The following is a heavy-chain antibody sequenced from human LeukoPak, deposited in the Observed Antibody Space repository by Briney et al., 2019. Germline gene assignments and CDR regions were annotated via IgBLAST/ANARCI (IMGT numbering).Heavy chain of an antibody. CDR2: VYYSGRT. V-gene: IGHV4-59*02. CDR3: ARGSIAAPGDFDY. J-gene: IGHJ4*02. D-gene: IGHD6-13*01. CDR1: GASVRCYY. Sequence: PSETLSLNCTVYGASVRCYYWNWNRQPPGQTLEWIGYVYYSGRTNYNPSLTLKSRLTISIDTSKNQFSLKLTSVTAADTAVYYCARGSIAAPGDFDYWGQGTLVTVSS.